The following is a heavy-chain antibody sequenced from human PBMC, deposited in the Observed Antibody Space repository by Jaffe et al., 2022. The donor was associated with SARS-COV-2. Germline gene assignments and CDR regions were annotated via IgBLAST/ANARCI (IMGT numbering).Heavy chain of an antibody. CDR2: INHSGST. D-gene: IGHD6-13*01. J-gene: IGHJ4*02. V-gene: IGHV4-34*01. CDR1: GGSFSGYY. CDR3: ARAQRERIAAAVYVHYFDY. Sequence: QVQLQQWGAGLLKPSETLSLTCAVYGGSFSGYYWSWIRQPPGKGLEWIGEINHSGSTNYNPSLKSRVTISVDTSKNQFSLKLSSVTAADTAVYYCARAQRERIAAAVYVHYFDYWGQGTLVTVSS.